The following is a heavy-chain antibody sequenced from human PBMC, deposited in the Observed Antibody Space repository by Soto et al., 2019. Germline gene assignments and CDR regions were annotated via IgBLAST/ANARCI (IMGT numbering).Heavy chain of an antibody. CDR3: ARGSIVVVPASAQPWFDP. Sequence: PSETLSLTCTVSGGSISSGGYYWSWIRQHPGKGLEWIGYIYYSGSTYYNPSLKSRVTISVDTSKNQFSLKLSSVTAADTAVYYCARGSIVVVPASAQPWFDPWGQGTLVTVSS. J-gene: IGHJ5*02. CDR1: GGSISSGGYY. CDR2: IYYSGST. D-gene: IGHD2-2*01. V-gene: IGHV4-31*03.